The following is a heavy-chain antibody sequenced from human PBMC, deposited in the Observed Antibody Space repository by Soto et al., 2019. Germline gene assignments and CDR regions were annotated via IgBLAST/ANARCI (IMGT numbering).Heavy chain of an antibody. J-gene: IGHJ6*02. V-gene: IGHV3-23*01. D-gene: IGHD6-13*01. CDR1: GFTFSSYA. CDR3: AKAAAFIAAHYYGMDV. CDR2: ISGSGGST. Sequence: GGSLRLSCAASGFTFSSYAMSWVRQAPGKGLEWVSAISGSGGSTYYADSVKGRFTISRDNSKNTLYLQMNSLRAEDTAVYYCAKAAAFIAAHYYGMDVWGQGTTVTVSS.